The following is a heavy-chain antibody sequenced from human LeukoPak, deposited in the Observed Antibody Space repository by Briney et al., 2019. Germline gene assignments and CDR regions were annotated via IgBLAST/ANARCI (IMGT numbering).Heavy chain of an antibody. CDR1: GFTFSSYG. J-gene: IGHJ4*02. CDR2: ISGSGGST. CDR3: AKLLGDYYDSSGTRYYFHY. V-gene: IGHV3-23*01. Sequence: PGGTLRLSCAASGFTFSSYGMSWVRQAPGKGLEWVSAISGSGGSTYYADSVKGRFTISRDNSKNTLYLQMNSLRAEDTAVYYCAKLLGDYYDSSGTRYYFHYWGQGTLVTVSS. D-gene: IGHD3-22*01.